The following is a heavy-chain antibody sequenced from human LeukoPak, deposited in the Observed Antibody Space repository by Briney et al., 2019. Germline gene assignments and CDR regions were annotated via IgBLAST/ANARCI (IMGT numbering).Heavy chain of an antibody. J-gene: IGHJ4*02. CDR1: GFSFSTYW. Sequence: GGSLRLSSAASGFSFSTYWMSWVRRAPGKGLEWVANINQDGRTIYYVDYVKGRFTISRDNAKNSLYLQMNSLRAEDTAVYYCASLSWNDYDRSGFDNWGQGTLVTVSS. V-gene: IGHV3-7*05. D-gene: IGHD3-22*01. CDR2: INQDGRTI. CDR3: ASLSWNDYDRSGFDN.